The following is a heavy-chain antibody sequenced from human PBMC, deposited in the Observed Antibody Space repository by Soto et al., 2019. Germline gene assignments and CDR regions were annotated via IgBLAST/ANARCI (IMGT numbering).Heavy chain of an antibody. CDR3: AGRNYDSSGYYCDRVTSTDYYGMDV. Sequence: PGESLKISCKGSGYSFTSYWISWVRQMPGKGLEWMGRIDPSDSYTNYSPSFQGHVTISADKSISTAYLQWSSLKASDTAMYYCAGRNYDSSGYYCDRVTSTDYYGMDVWRQGTTVTVSS. J-gene: IGHJ6*02. CDR2: IDPSDSYT. D-gene: IGHD3-22*01. V-gene: IGHV5-10-1*01. CDR1: GYSFTSYW.